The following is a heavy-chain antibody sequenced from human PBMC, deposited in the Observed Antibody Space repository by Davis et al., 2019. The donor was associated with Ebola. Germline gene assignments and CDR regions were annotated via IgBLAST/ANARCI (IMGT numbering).Heavy chain of an antibody. CDR2: ISSSSSTI. Sequence: GESLKISCAASGFTFSSYSMNWVRQAPGKGLEWVSYISSSSSTIYYADSVKGRFTISRDNAKNSLYLQMNSLRDEDTAVYYCARDRHYYDSSGYYYTTPLDYWGQGTLVTVSS. CDR3: ARDRHYYDSSGYYYTTPLDY. V-gene: IGHV3-48*02. D-gene: IGHD3-22*01. CDR1: GFTFSSYS. J-gene: IGHJ4*02.